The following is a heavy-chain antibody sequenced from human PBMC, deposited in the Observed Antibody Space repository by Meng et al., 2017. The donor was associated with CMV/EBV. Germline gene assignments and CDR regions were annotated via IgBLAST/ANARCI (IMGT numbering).Heavy chain of an antibody. D-gene: IGHD2-21*01. V-gene: IGHV2-70*20. CDR1: GFSLSTSGMC. J-gene: IGHJ4*02. CDR3: ARVQFSDLYYYFDY. Sequence: SGPTLVKPTQTLTLTCTFSGFSLSTSGMCVSWVRQAPGKALEWLAFIDWDDDKYYSKSLKTRLTISKDTSKNQVVLTMTNMDPVDTATYYCARVQFSDLYYYFDYWGQGTLVTVSS. CDR2: IDWDDDK.